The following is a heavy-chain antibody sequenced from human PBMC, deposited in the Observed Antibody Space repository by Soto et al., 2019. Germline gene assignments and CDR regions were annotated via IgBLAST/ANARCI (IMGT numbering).Heavy chain of an antibody. J-gene: IGHJ6*02. D-gene: IGHD3-22*01. CDR2: IYYSGST. Sequence: PSETLSLTCTVSGGSVSSGSYYWSWIRQPPGKGLEWIGYIYYSGSTNYNPSLKSRVTISVDTSKNQFSLKLSSVTAADTAVYYCARDGYYYDSSGYYYLDYYYGMDVWGQGTTVTVSS. CDR1: GGSVSSGSYY. CDR3: ARDGYYYDSSGYYYLDYYYGMDV. V-gene: IGHV4-61*01.